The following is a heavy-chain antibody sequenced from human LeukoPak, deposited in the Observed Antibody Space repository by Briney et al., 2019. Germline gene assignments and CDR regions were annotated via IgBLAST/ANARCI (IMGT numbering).Heavy chain of an antibody. Sequence: ASVKVSCKASGYTFTSYDINWVRQATGQGLEWMGWMNPNSGNTGYAQKFQGRVTMTRNTSISTAYMELSSLRSEDTAVYYCARGKGVVTPADWYFDLWGRGTLVTVSS. V-gene: IGHV1-8*01. D-gene: IGHD4-23*01. CDR2: MNPNSGNT. J-gene: IGHJ2*01. CDR1: GYTFTSYD. CDR3: ARGKGVVTPADWYFDL.